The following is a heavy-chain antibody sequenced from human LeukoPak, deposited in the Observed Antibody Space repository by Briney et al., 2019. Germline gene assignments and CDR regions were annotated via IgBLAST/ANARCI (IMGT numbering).Heavy chain of an antibody. CDR1: GFTFSSYG. V-gene: IGHV3-30*18. CDR3: AKEGRAYYDIPLGYYGMDV. Sequence: GGSLRLSCAASGFTFSSYGMHWVRQAPGKGLEWVAVISYDGSNKYYADSVKGRFTISRDNSKNTLYLQMNSLRAEDTAVYYCAKEGRAYYDIPLGYYGMDVWGQGTTVTVSS. J-gene: IGHJ6*02. CDR2: ISYDGSNK. D-gene: IGHD3-9*01.